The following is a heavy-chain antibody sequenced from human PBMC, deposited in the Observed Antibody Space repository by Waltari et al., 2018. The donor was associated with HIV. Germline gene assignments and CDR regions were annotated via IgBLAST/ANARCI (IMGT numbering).Heavy chain of an antibody. CDR3: VTSRPGAVFGDF. D-gene: IGHD3-3*01. V-gene: IGHV1-8*01. J-gene: IGHJ4*02. CDR2: MSINSGNA. CDR1: GYNFASFD. Sequence: QAQLVQSGAAVRKPGPSVTVSSTASGYNFASFDINWVRRATGQGLEWMGWMSINSGNAGYGQRFKGRLTLTRDTSIDMAYMELNSLTPQDTAVYYCVTSRPGAVFGDFWGQGTPVTVSS.